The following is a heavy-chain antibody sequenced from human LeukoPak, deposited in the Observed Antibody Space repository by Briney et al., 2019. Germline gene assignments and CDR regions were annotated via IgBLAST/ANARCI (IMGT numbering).Heavy chain of an antibody. D-gene: IGHD6-13*01. CDR2: INPNSGGT. V-gene: IGHV1-2*02. Sequence: GASVEVSCKASVYTFTGYYMHWVRQAPGQGLEWMGWINPNSGGTNYAQKFQGRVTMTRDTSISTAYMELSRLRSDDTAVYYCARYSSSWFPFDYWGQGTLVTVSS. CDR3: ARYSSSWFPFDY. CDR1: VYTFTGYY. J-gene: IGHJ4*02.